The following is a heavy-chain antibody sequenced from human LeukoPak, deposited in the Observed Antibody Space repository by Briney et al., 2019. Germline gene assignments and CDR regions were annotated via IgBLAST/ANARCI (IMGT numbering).Heavy chain of an antibody. D-gene: IGHD2-21*02. CDR3: ARDPVNCGGDCYQA. J-gene: IGHJ5*02. V-gene: IGHV3-48*03. CDR1: GFTFSGFE. Sequence: PSGGSLRLSCVASGFTFSGFEMNWVRQAPGKGLEWVSYISSSGSTRYYADSVEGRFTVSRDNAKNSLYLQMNSLRAEDTAVYYCARDPVNCGGDCYQAWGQGTLVTVSS. CDR2: ISSSGSTR.